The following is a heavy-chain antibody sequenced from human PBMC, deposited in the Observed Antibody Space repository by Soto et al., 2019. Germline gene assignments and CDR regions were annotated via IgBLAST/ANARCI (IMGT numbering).Heavy chain of an antibody. V-gene: IGHV3-33*01. CDR2: IWYDGSNK. CDR3: ARDKAARGPYYGMDF. J-gene: IGHJ6*02. CDR1: GFTFSSYG. D-gene: IGHD6-6*01. Sequence: QVQLGESGGGVVQPGRSLRLSCAASGFTFSSYGRHWVRHAPGKWLEWVAVIWYDGSNKYYADSVKGRFTISRDNSKNRLYLQINSLRAEDTALYYGARDKAARGPYYGMDFWVLGTTLTVAS.